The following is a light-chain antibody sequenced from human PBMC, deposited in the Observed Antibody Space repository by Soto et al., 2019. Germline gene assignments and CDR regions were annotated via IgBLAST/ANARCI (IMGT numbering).Light chain of an antibody. Sequence: DIQMTQSPPTLSASVGDRVTITCRASQSISGWLAWYQQKPGKAPNLLIYEASTLESGVPSRVSGSGSGTEFTLPISRLQADDFATYRYQQHNTYSLTFGQGTKVEIK. CDR1: QSISGW. J-gene: IGKJ1*01. CDR2: EAS. CDR3: QQHNTYSLT. V-gene: IGKV1-5*03.